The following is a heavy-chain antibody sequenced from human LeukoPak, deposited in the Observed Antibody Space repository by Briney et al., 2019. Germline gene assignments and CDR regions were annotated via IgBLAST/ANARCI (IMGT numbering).Heavy chain of an antibody. V-gene: IGHV1-18*01. CDR1: GYTFTSYG. J-gene: IGHJ6*03. Sequence: EASVKVSCKASGYTFTSYGISWVRQAPGQGLEWMGWISAYNGNTNYAQKLQGRVTMTTDTSTSTAYMELRSLRSDDTAVYYCARDQGGSGSYYTYYYYMDVWGKGTTVTISS. CDR3: ARDQGGSGSYYTYYYYMDV. D-gene: IGHD3-10*01. CDR2: ISAYNGNT.